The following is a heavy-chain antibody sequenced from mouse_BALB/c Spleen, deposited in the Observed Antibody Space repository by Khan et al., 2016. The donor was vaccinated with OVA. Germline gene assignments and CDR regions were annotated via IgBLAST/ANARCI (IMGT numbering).Heavy chain of an antibody. V-gene: IGHV1-7*01. CDR2: INPSTGHT. J-gene: IGHJ2*01. Sequence: VQLQPSGAELAKPGASVKMSCKASGYTFINYWILWVKQRPGQGLEWIGYINPSTGHTEYNQNFKDKATLTADKSSSTASMQLSSLPSEDSAVLYCARRGIRWDFDYGGQGTTLTV. D-gene: IGHD1-1*01. CDR3: ARRGIRWDFDY. CDR1: GYTFINYW.